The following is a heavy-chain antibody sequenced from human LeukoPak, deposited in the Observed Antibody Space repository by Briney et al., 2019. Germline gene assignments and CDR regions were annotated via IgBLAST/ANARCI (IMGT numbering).Heavy chain of an antibody. CDR2: IYHSGST. D-gene: IGHD2-2*01. Sequence: SETLSLTCTVSGYSISSGYYWGWIRQPPGKGLEWIGGIYHSGSTYYNPSLKSRVTISVDTSKNQFSLKLSSVTAADTAVYYCARDRDIVVVPAAASYAFDIWGQGTKVTVSS. CDR1: GYSISSGYY. J-gene: IGHJ3*02. V-gene: IGHV4-38-2*02. CDR3: ARDRDIVVVPAAASYAFDI.